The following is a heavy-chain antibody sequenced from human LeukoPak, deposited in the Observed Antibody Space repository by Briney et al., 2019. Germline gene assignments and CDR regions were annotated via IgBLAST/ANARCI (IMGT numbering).Heavy chain of an antibody. CDR3: ARGRYYDSSGYYYDGKFDS. D-gene: IGHD3-22*01. CDR1: GGTFSSYA. J-gene: IGHJ4*02. V-gene: IGHV1-69*01. CDR2: IIPIFGTA. Sequence: SVKVSCKASGGTFSSYAISWVRQAPGQGLEWMGGIIPIFGTANYAQKFQGRVTITADESTSTAYMELSSLRSEDTAVYYCARGRYYDSSGYYYDGKFDSWGQGTLVTVSS.